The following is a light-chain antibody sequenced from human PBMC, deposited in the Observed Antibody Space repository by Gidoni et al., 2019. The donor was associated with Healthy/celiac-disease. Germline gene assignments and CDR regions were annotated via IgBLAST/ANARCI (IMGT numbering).Light chain of an antibody. Sequence: SSELTQDPAVSVALGQTVRITCQGDSRRNFYASWYQQKPGQAPVLVIYDKNNRPSGIPDRFSGSSSGNTASLTITGAQAEDEADYYCNSRDSSGNHVVFGGGTKLTVL. V-gene: IGLV3-19*01. J-gene: IGLJ2*01. CDR3: NSRDSSGNHVV. CDR2: DKN. CDR1: SRRNFY.